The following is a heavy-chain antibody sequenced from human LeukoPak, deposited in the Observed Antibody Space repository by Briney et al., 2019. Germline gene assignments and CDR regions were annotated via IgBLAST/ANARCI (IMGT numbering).Heavy chain of an antibody. V-gene: IGHV4-59*01. CDR3: ARDSCSSTSCRKKFDN. D-gene: IGHD2-2*01. Sequence: SETLSLTCTVSGGSISSYYWNWIRQPAGKGLEWIGRIYYSGSTNYNPSLKSRVTISVDTSKNQFSLKLSSVTAADTAVYYCARDSCSSTSCRKKFDNWGQGTLVTVSS. J-gene: IGHJ4*02. CDR1: GGSISSYY. CDR2: IYYSGST.